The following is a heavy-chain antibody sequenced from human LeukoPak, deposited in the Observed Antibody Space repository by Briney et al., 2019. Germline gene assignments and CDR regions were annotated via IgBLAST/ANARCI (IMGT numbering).Heavy chain of an antibody. J-gene: IGHJ4*02. CDR2: VTNSGGST. D-gene: IGHD1-1*01. Sequence: GGSLRLSCAASGCIFSIYAMSWVRQAPGKGLEGVSSVTNSGGSTYYADSVKGRFAISRDNSKNTLYLQMNTLRADDTAVYYCVQETGHNWGYLDYWGQGTLVTVSS. V-gene: IGHV3-23*01. CDR1: GCIFSIYA. CDR3: VQETGHNWGYLDY.